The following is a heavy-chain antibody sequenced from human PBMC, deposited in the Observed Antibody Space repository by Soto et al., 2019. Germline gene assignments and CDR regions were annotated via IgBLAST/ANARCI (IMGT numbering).Heavy chain of an antibody. Sequence: AGSMGLSCAASGFRVCTYVMHWVRQAPGKGLEWVAFISNDGSNKYYADSVKGRFTISRDNSKNTLYLQMNSLRAEDTAVYYSAKGFGNYWAFDYWGQGTLVTVSS. CDR3: AKGFGNYWAFDY. CDR2: ISNDGSNK. V-gene: IGHV3-30*18. D-gene: IGHD1-26*01. CDR1: GFRVCTYV. J-gene: IGHJ4*02.